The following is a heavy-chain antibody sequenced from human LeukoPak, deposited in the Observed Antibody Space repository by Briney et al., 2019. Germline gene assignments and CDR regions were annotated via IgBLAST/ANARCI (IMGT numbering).Heavy chain of an antibody. CDR3: AKCLRGWRFDY. CDR1: GFTFNSYA. D-gene: IGHD3-16*01. V-gene: IGHV3-23*01. J-gene: IGHJ4*02. Sequence: GGSLRLSCAASGFTFNSYAMSWVRQAPGKGLEWVSGISVSGDSTYYADSVKGRFTISRDNSENTLYLQMNSLRAEDTAVYYCAKCLRGWRFDYWGQGTLVTVSS. CDR2: ISVSGDST.